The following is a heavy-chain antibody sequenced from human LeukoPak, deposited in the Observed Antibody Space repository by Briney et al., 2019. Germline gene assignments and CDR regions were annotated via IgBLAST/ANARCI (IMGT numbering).Heavy chain of an antibody. D-gene: IGHD3-22*01. CDR3: ARGTGYYDSSGSY. V-gene: IGHV1-2*02. J-gene: IGHJ4*02. Sequence: ASVKVSCKASGYTFTGYYMHWVRQAPGQGLEWMGWINPNSGGTNYAQKFQGRVTMTRDTSISTAYMELSRLRSDDTAVYYCARGTGYYDSSGSYWGQGTLVTVSS. CDR1: GYTFTGYY. CDR2: INPNSGGT.